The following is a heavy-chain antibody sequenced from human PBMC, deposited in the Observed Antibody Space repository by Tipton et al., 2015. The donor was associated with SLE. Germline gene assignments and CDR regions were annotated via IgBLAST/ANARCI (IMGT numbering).Heavy chain of an antibody. CDR3: VRDPTPHYYYYYMDG. V-gene: IGHV3-74*01. J-gene: IGHJ6*03. CDR2: INSDGSDT. CDR1: EFTVSSNY. Sequence: SLRLSCAASEFTVSSNYMSWVRQAPGKGLVWVSRINSDGSDTFYADSVRGRFTISRDNAENTLYLQVDSLRAVDTDVYYCVRDPTPHYYYYYMDGWRKRTSVTASS.